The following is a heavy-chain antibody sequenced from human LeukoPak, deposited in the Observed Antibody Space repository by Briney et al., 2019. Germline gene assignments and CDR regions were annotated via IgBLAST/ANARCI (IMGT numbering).Heavy chain of an antibody. CDR1: GGSISGYY. J-gene: IGHJ6*02. V-gene: IGHV4-59*01. Sequence: SETLSLTCSVSGGSISGYYWSWIRQPPGKGLEWIGWVYYDGGTSYNPSLKNRVSISVDTSKNQFSLKLSSVTAADTAVYYCAREGTRAAGYYYGMDVWGQGTTVTVSS. CDR3: AREGTRAAGYYYGMDV. CDR2: VYYDGGT.